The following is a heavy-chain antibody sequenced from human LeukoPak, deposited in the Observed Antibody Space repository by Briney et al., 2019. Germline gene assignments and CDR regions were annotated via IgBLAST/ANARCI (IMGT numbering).Heavy chain of an antibody. CDR2: ISSSSSYI. CDR1: GFTFSSYS. J-gene: IGHJ6*02. Sequence: KPGWSVRLSCAASGFTFSSYSMNWVRQAPGKGLEWVSSISSSSSYIYYADSVKGRFTISRDNAKNSLYLQMNSLRAEDTFVFYRQKTAYDILTGYGSYGMDVWGQGTTVTVSS. V-gene: IGHV3-21*01. CDR3: QKTAYDILTGYGSYGMDV. D-gene: IGHD3-9*01.